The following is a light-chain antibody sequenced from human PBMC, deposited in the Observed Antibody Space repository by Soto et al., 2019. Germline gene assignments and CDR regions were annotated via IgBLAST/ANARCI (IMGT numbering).Light chain of an antibody. Sequence: QSVLTQPASVSGSPGHSITSSCTGPSSDVGGYNYVSWYQQHPGKAPKLMIYDVSNRPSGVSNRFSGSKSGNTASLTISGLQAEDEADYYCSSYTSSSIYVFGTGTKVNVL. CDR3: SSYTSSSIYV. CDR1: SSDVGGYNY. CDR2: DVS. V-gene: IGLV2-14*01. J-gene: IGLJ1*01.